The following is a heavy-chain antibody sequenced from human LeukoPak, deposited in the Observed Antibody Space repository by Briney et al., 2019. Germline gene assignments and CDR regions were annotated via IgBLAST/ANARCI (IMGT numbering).Heavy chain of an antibody. D-gene: IGHD6-13*01. Sequence: SETLSHTCTVSGGSISSYYWSWIRQPPGKGLEWIGYIYYSGSTNYNPSLKSRVTISVDTSKNQFSLKLSSVTAADTAVYYCARDSERIAAAGTGFDPWGQGTLVTVSS. CDR3: ARDSERIAAAGTGFDP. V-gene: IGHV4-59*01. J-gene: IGHJ5*02. CDR1: GGSISSYY. CDR2: IYYSGST.